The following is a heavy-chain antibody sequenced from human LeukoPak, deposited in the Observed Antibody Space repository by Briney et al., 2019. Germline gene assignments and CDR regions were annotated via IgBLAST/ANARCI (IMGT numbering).Heavy chain of an antibody. V-gene: IGHV3-48*02. CDR2: ISSSGGTI. Sequence: GGSLRLSCAASGLTFSNYNINWVRQAPGKGLEWVSYISSSGGTIYYADSVKGRFTISRDNAKNSLYLQMNSLRDEDTAVYYCARDYGSHGEYFDYWGQGTLVTVSS. D-gene: IGHD3-10*01. CDR3: ARDYGSHGEYFDY. CDR1: GLTFSNYN. J-gene: IGHJ4*02.